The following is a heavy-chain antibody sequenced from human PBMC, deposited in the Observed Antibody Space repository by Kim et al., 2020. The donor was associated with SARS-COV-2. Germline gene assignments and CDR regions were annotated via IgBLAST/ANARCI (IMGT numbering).Heavy chain of an antibody. J-gene: IGHJ4*02. CDR1: GGSFSGYY. V-gene: IGHV4-34*01. CDR3: ARGAIGRDIVLMVYAIPFVYFDY. Sequence: SETLSLTCAVYGGSFSGYYWSWIRQPPGKGLEWIGEINHSGSTNYNPSLKSRVTISVDTSKNQFSLKLSSVTAADTAVYYYARGAIGRDIVLMVYAIPFVYFDYWGQGTLVTVSS. CDR2: INHSGST. D-gene: IGHD2-8*01.